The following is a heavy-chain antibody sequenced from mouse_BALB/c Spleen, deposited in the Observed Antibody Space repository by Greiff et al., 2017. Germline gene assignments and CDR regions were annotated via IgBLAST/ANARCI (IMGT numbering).Heavy chain of an antibody. CDR2: ISDGGSYT. V-gene: IGHV5-4*02. CDR3: ARGLYFDY. J-gene: IGHJ2*01. D-gene: IGHD2-13*01. CDR1: GFTFSDYY. Sequence: EVHLVESGGGLVKPGGSLKLSCAASGFTFSDYYMYWVRQTPEKRLEWVATISDGGSYTYYPDSVKGRFTISRDNAKNNLYLQMSSLKSEDTAMYYCARGLYFDYWGQGTTLTVSS.